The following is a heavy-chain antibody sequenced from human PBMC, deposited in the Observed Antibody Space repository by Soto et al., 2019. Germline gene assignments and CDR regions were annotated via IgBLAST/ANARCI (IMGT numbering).Heavy chain of an antibody. D-gene: IGHD1-26*01. Sequence: EVQLVESGGGLVQPGGSLRLSCAASGFTFSSYDMHWVRQATGKGLEWVSAIGTAGDTYYPGSVKGRFTISRENAKNSLYREMNSLRAGDTAVYYCAREYRWGFDYWGQGTLVTVSS. CDR1: GFTFSSYD. J-gene: IGHJ4*02. V-gene: IGHV3-13*04. CDR3: AREYRWGFDY. CDR2: IGTAGDT.